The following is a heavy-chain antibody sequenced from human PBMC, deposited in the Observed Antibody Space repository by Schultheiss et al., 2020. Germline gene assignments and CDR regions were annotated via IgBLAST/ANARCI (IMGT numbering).Heavy chain of an antibody. V-gene: IGHV4-34*01. D-gene: IGHD3-3*01. J-gene: IGHJ6*04. Sequence: SQTLSLTCAIRGGSFSGYYRSWIRQRPGKGLEWIGEINHSGSTNYNASLKSRVTITVDTSTNQFSLKLSSVTAADAAVYYCARGGPPYDFWSGYYKGYYGMDVWGKGTTVTV. CDR3: ARGGPPYDFWSGYYKGYYGMDV. CDR2: INHSGST. CDR1: GGSFSGYY.